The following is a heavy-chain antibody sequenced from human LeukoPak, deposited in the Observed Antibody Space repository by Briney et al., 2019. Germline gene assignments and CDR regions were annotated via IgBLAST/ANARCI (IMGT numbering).Heavy chain of an antibody. CDR3: ARQGIDAFDI. V-gene: IGHV4-59*08. J-gene: IGHJ3*02. Sequence: SETLSLTCTVSGGSISSHYWSWIRQPPRKGLEWIAYIYYTGTRNYNPSLKSRVTISVDTSKNQISLRLSSVTAADTAVYYCARQGIDAFDIWGQGTLVTVSS. CDR1: GGSISSHY. CDR2: IYYTGTR.